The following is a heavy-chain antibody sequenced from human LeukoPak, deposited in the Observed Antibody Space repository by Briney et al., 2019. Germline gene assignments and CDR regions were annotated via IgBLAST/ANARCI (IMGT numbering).Heavy chain of an antibody. D-gene: IGHD2-15*01. CDR1: GYTFTSYG. CDR3: ARDCIGCHGVDY. J-gene: IGHJ4*02. CDR2: VSAYADNT. V-gene: IGHV1-18*01. Sequence: ASVKVSCKTSGYTFTSYGVTWVRQAPGQGLEWMGWVSAYADNTNYVQKIQGRVTMTTDTSTSTAYMELRSLRSDDTAVYYCARDCIGCHGVDYWGQGTLVTVSS.